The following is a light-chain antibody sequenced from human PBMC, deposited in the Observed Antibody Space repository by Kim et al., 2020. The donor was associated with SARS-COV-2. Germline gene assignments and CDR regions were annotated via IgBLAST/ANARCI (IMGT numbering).Light chain of an antibody. Sequence: LTQPPSVSVAPGETATITCGGNNVGTKSVQWYQQKPGQAPVLVIYYDYSRPSGIPERFSGSNSGNTATLTISGVEAGDEADYFCQVWDTSTDHYVFATGTKVTVL. V-gene: IGLV3-21*04. CDR2: YDY. CDR1: NVGTKS. J-gene: IGLJ1*01. CDR3: QVWDTSTDHYV.